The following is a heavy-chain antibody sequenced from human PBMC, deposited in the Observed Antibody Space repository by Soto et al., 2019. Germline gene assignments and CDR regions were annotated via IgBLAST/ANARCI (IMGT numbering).Heavy chain of an antibody. CDR2: IIPILGIA. CDR1: GGTFSSYT. J-gene: IGHJ6*02. Sequence: QVQLVQSGAEVKKPGSSVKVSCKASGGTFSSYTISWVRQAPGQGLEWMGRIIPILGIANYAQKFQGRVTITADKSTXIAXMXPSSLRSEDTAVYYCATSSGDVVPAAYEWYYYGMDVWGQGTTVTVSS. D-gene: IGHD2-2*01. V-gene: IGHV1-69*02. CDR3: ATSSGDVVPAAYEWYYYGMDV.